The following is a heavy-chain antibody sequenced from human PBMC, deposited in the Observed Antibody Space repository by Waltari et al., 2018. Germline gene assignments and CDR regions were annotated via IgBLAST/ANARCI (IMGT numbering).Heavy chain of an antibody. D-gene: IGHD3-3*01. CDR1: GGSISSYY. V-gene: IGHV4-59*01. CDR3: ARSAYYDFWSGYSPLYYYYYMDV. Sequence: QVQLQESGPGLVKPSETLSLTCTVSGGSISSYYWSWIRQPPGKGLEWIGYIYYSGSTNYNPSLKSRVTISVDTSKNQFSLKLSSVTAADTAVYYCARSAYYDFWSGYSPLYYYYYMDVWGKGTTVTVSS. J-gene: IGHJ6*03. CDR2: IYYSGST.